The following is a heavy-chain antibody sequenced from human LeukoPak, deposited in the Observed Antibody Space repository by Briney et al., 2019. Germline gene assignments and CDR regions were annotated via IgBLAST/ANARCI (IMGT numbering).Heavy chain of an antibody. D-gene: IGHD3-22*01. Sequence: GGSLRLSCAASGFTFSSSAMSWVRQVPGKGLEWVSGISASGGSTSYADSVRGRFTISRDNSKNTLYVQMNSLRAEDTAVYYCAKGGAYYYDSSAYYRDWGQGTLVTVSS. CDR1: GFTFSSSA. V-gene: IGHV3-23*01. CDR3: AKGGAYYYDSSAYYRD. CDR2: ISASGGST. J-gene: IGHJ4*02.